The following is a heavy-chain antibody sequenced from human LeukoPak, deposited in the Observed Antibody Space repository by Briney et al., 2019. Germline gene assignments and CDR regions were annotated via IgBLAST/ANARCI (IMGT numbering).Heavy chain of an antibody. J-gene: IGHJ6*03. CDR2: IYTSGST. V-gene: IGHV4-4*07. CDR1: GGSISSYY. D-gene: IGHD3-10*01. Sequence: SETLSLTCTVSGGSISSYYWSWIRQPAGKGLEWIGRIYTSGSTNYNPSLKSRVTMSVDTSKNQFSLKLSSVTAADTAVYYCAREDYYGSGSYYPGYYYYYMDVWGKGTTVTISS. CDR3: AREDYYGSGSYYPGYYYYYMDV.